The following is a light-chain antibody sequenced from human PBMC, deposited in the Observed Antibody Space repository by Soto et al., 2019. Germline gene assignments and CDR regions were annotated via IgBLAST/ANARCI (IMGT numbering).Light chain of an antibody. CDR2: SAS. Sequence: AIQMTQSPSSLSASVGDRVTITCRASQGIRNDLGWFQQKPGKAPKLLIFSASSLHSGVPSRFSGSGSGTDFTLTISSLQPEDFATYYCLQDYNYPWTFGQGTKVEIK. J-gene: IGKJ1*01. CDR1: QGIRND. V-gene: IGKV1-6*01. CDR3: LQDYNYPWT.